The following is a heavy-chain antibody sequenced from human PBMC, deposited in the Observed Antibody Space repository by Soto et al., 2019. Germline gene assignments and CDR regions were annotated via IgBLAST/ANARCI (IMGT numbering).Heavy chain of an antibody. D-gene: IGHD2-15*01. J-gene: IGHJ6*02. CDR2: ISGSGGST. CDR3: AKDPRMVPTPPNYYYYGMDV. CDR1: GFPFISYA. Sequence: GGSLRLSCAASGFPFISYAMSWVRQAPGKGLEWVSAISGSGGSTYYADSVKGRFTISRDNSKNTLYLQMNSLRAEDTAVYYCAKDPRMVPTPPNYYYYGMDVWGQGTTVTVSS. V-gene: IGHV3-23*01.